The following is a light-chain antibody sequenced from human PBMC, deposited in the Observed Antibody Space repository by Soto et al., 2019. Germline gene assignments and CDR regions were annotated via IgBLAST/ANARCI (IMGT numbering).Light chain of an antibody. CDR1: QSISSY. Sequence: DIQIAESPSSLAASVGDRVTITCRASQSISSYLNWYQQSPGKAPKLLVFAASSKPPGVPLRFDARGSGTDFSLTIYSLHPEDFVTYYRQQTNTFPWTFGQGTKVDIK. CDR2: AAS. V-gene: IGKV1-39*01. CDR3: QQTNTFPWT. J-gene: IGKJ1*01.